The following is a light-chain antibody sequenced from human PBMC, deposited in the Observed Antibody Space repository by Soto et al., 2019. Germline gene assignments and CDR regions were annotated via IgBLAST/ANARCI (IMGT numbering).Light chain of an antibody. V-gene: IGLV1-44*01. CDR3: ATWDDSLNGYV. J-gene: IGLJ1*01. Sequence: QSALAQSPSASGTPGQRVTISCSGSSSNIGNNAVNWYQHLPGTAPKLLVYSHNQRPSGVSDRFSGAQSGTSASLAISGLQSEDEADYYCATWDDSLNGYVFGPGTKATVL. CDR1: SSNIGNNA. CDR2: SHN.